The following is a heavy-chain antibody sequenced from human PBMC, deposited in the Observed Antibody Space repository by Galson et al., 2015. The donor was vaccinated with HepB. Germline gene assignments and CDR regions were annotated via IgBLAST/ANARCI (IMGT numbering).Heavy chain of an antibody. CDR1: GGTFSSYA. V-gene: IGHV1-69*10. D-gene: IGHD2-21*02. CDR2: IIPILGIA. J-gene: IGHJ4*02. CDR3: AREPQDRVTYSGKFDY. Sequence: SVKVSCKASGGTFSSYAISWVRQAPGQGLEWMGGIIPILGIANYAQKFQGRVTITADKSTSTAYMELSSLRSEDTAVYYCAREPQDRVTYSGKFDYWGQGTLVTVSS.